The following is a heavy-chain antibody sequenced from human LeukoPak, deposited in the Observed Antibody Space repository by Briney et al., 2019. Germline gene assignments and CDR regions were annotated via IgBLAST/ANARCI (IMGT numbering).Heavy chain of an antibody. CDR1: GYTLTELS. V-gene: IGHV1-2*02. CDR3: ARPHYGFWSGYNDALDT. Sequence: ASVKVSCKVSGYTLTELSMHWVRQAPGQGLEWMGWIKPNTGGTHSARKFQGRVTMSTDTSISTAYMELSSLRSDDSAVYYCARPHYGFWSGYNDALDTWGQGTLVTVSS. D-gene: IGHD3-3*01. CDR2: IKPNTGGT. J-gene: IGHJ3*02.